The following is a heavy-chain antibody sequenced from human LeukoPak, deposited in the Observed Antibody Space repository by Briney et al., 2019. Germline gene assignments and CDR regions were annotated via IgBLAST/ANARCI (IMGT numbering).Heavy chain of an antibody. D-gene: IGHD3-16*01. V-gene: IGHV3-23*01. Sequence: GGSLRLSCAASGFTFSSYAMSWVRQAPGKGLEWVSAISGSGGSTYYADSVKGRFTISRDNSKNTLYLQMNSLRAEDTAVYYCANFPPARIIYSPFGGYWGQGTLVTVSS. CDR3: ANFPPARIIYSPFGGY. CDR1: GFTFSSYA. CDR2: ISGSGGST. J-gene: IGHJ4*02.